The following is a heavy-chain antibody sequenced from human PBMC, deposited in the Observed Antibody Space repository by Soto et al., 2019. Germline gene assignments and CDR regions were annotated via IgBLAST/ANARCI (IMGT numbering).Heavy chain of an antibody. CDR1: GFTFDDYA. CDR3: AKGPRSSGWLFFDC. V-gene: IGHV3-9*01. CDR2: ISWNSGSI. J-gene: IGHJ4*02. D-gene: IGHD6-19*01. Sequence: EVQLVESGGGLVQPGRSLRLSCAASGFTFDDYAMHWVRQAPGKGLEWVSGISWNSGSIGYADSVKGRFTISRDNAKNSLYLQMNSLRAEDTALYYCAKGPRSSGWLFFDCWGQGTLATVSS.